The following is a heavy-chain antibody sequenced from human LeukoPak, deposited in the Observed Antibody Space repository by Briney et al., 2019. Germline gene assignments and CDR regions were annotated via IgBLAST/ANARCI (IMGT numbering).Heavy chain of an antibody. Sequence: SETLSLTCTVSGGSISSYYWSWIRQPPGKGLEWIGYINYSGRTNYNPFLKSRVTISVDTSKNQFSLKLSSVTAADAAVYYCARRSSSWSASFDYWGQGTLVTVSS. J-gene: IGHJ4*02. V-gene: IGHV4-59*08. CDR2: INYSGRT. CDR1: GGSISSYY. D-gene: IGHD6-13*01. CDR3: ARRSSSWSASFDY.